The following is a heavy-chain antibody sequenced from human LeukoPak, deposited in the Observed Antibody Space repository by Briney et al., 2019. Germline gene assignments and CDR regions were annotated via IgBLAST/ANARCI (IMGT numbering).Heavy chain of an antibody. CDR1: GYTLTSNY. Sequence: ASVKVSCKASGYTLTSNYIHWVRQAPGQGLEWMGIINPSGGSTTYAQKFQGRVTMTRDTSTSTVYMELTSQRSEDTAVYYCAKGRSDFFAYYYYLDVWGKGTTVTVSS. D-gene: IGHD2-21*02. CDR3: AKGRSDFFAYYYYLDV. CDR2: INPSGGST. V-gene: IGHV1-46*03. J-gene: IGHJ6*03.